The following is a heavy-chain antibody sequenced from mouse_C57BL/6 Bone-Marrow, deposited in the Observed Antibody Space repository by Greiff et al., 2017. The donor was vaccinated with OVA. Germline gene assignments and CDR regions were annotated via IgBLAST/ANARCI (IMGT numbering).Heavy chain of an antibody. J-gene: IGHJ2*01. CDR1: GFTFSSYG. Sequence: EVQLKESGGDLVKPGGSLKLSCAASGFTFSSYGMSWVRQTPDKRLEWVATISSGGSYTYYPDSVKGRFTISRDNAKNNLYLQMSSLQSEETAMYYGARRLYEGWDDWGQGTTLTGSS. CDR3: ARRLYEGWDD. CDR2: ISSGGSYT. V-gene: IGHV5-6*01. D-gene: IGHD2-3*01.